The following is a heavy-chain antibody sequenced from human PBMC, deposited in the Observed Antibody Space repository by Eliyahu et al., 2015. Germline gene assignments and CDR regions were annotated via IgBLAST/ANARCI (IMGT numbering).Heavy chain of an antibody. CDR3: AREDGYVWGTYRYTYYFDY. Sequence: EVQLVESGGGLVQSGGSLRLSCAXSXFSXNNXCMSWVRQAPGKGLEWVXNIKHDGSEKYYVDSVKGRFTISRDNVESSLYLQMNSLRAEDTAVYYCAREDGYVWGTYRYTYYFDYWGQGTLVTVSS. CDR1: XFSXNNXC. J-gene: IGHJ4*02. CDR2: IKHDGSEK. V-gene: IGHV3-7*01. D-gene: IGHD3-16*02.